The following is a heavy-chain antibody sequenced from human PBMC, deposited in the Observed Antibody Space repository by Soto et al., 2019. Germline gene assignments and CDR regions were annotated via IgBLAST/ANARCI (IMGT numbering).Heavy chain of an antibody. CDR1: GFTFSGSA. J-gene: IGHJ6*02. CDR2: IRSKANSYAT. Sequence: EVQLVESGGGLVQPGGSLKLSCAASGFTFSGSAMHWVRQASGKGLEWVGRIRSKANSYATAYAASVKGRFTISRDDSKNTAYLQMNSLKTEDTAVYYCTSLGRTYSYDHLYYYYGMDVWGQGTTVTVSS. D-gene: IGHD5-18*01. V-gene: IGHV3-73*02. CDR3: TSLGRTYSYDHLYYYYGMDV.